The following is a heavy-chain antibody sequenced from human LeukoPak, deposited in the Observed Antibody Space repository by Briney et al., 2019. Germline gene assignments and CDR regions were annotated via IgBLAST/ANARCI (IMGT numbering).Heavy chain of an antibody. CDR2: IYYSGST. CDR3: ARERGYSYGKRPDYYYYYYMDV. V-gene: IGHV4-39*07. Sequence: SETLSLTCTVSGGSISSSSYYWGWIRQPPGKGLEWIGSIYYSGSTYYNPSLKSRVTISVDTSKNQFSLKLSSVTAADTAVYYCARERGYSYGKRPDYYYYYYMDVWGKGTTVTVSS. J-gene: IGHJ6*03. D-gene: IGHD5-18*01. CDR1: GGSISSSSYY.